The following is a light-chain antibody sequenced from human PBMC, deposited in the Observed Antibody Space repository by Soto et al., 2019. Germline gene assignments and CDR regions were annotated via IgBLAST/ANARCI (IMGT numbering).Light chain of an antibody. J-gene: IGLJ1*01. CDR1: HNDIGTYDY. CDR3: SSFTSNRIYV. Sequence: QSALTQPTSVSGSPGQSITISCTGNHNDIGTYDYVSWYQQHPGRASRLLIHGVTTRPSGISDRFSASKSGLTASLTISGLQTEQEADYYCSSFTSNRIYVFGPGTKVTVL. CDR2: GVT. V-gene: IGLV2-14*03.